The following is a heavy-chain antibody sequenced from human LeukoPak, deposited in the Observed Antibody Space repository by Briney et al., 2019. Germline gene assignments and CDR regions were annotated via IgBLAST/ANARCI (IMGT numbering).Heavy chain of an antibody. J-gene: IGHJ3*02. CDR1: GFSLGSYA. Sequence: GGSLRLSCTVSGFSLGSYALSWVRRAPGKGLEWVSATSSSDAGKYYADSVRGRFTISRDNSRNTMYLQMNSLRVEDAAIYYCARGFIRPSKTYDYVWGSYHNDAFDIWGQGTMVTVSS. D-gene: IGHD3-16*02. CDR3: ARGFIRPSKTYDYVWGSYHNDAFDI. CDR2: TSSSDAGK. V-gene: IGHV3-23*01.